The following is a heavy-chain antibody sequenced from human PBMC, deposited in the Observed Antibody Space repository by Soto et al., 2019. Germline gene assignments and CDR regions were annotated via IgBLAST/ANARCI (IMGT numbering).Heavy chain of an antibody. CDR3: ARARGARYFDY. D-gene: IGHD2-15*01. CDR1: GGSISSYY. V-gene: IGHV4-59*08. CDR2: IYYSGST. Sequence: PSETLSLTCTVSGGSISSYYWSWIRQPPGKGLEWIGYIYYSGSTNYNPSLKSRVTISVDTSKNQSSLKLSSVTAADTAVYYCARARGARYFDYWGQGTLVTVSS. J-gene: IGHJ4*02.